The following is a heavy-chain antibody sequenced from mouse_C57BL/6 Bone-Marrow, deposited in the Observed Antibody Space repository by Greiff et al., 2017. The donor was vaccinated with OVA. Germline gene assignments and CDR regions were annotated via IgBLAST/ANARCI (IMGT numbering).Heavy chain of an antibody. CDR3: ARHDYGILRRYFDV. CDR1: GFTFSSYG. Sequence: EVNVVESGGDLVKPGGSLKLSCAASGFTFSSYGMSWVRQTPDKRLEWVATISRGGSYTYYPDSVKGRFTISRDNAKNTLYLQMSSLKSEDTAMYYCARHDYGILRRYFDVWGTGTTVTVSS. J-gene: IGHJ1*03. V-gene: IGHV5-6*01. D-gene: IGHD2-1*01. CDR2: ISRGGSYT.